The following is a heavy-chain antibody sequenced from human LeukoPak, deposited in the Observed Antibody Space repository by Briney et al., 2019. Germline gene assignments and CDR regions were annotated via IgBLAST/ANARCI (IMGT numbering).Heavy chain of an antibody. Sequence: KASPSLSPTRPVYSASISGHYWAWIRQQPGNGLEWIGQIHYTGKPDHSPSLKSRITISVETSKNQVSLQVSSVTAADSAIYYCARFGVDYDMDVWGHGTTVTVFS. CDR3: ARFGVDYDMDV. V-gene: IGHV4-59*11. CDR2: IHYTGKP. D-gene: IGHD3-16*01. J-gene: IGHJ6*02. CDR1: SASISGHY.